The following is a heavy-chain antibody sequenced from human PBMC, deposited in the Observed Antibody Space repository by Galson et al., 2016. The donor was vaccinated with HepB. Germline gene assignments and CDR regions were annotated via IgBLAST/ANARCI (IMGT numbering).Heavy chain of an antibody. J-gene: IGHJ4*02. D-gene: IGHD6-19*01. Sequence: TLSLTCTVSGDSIDSRGYYWSWIRHHPERGLEWIGYINYNGDPYYNPSLKSRLDISRDTSKNQFSLSLKSVTAADTAVYYCARDLGFSGQLDFWGQGALVTVSS. CDR2: INYNGDP. CDR1: GDSIDSRGYY. V-gene: IGHV4-31*03. CDR3: ARDLGFSGQLDF.